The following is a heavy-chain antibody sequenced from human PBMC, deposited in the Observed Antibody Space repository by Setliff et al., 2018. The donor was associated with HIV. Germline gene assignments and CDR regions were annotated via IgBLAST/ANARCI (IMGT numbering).Heavy chain of an antibody. CDR2: IHYNEKT. CDR3: ARDKGRPHHSDNNGYYRSDTFDI. CDR1: GGSASNSRYY. D-gene: IGHD3-22*01. J-gene: IGHJ3*02. Sequence: SETLSLTCTVSGGSASNSRYYWAWIRQPPGKGLEYIGSIHYNEKTYYNPSLKSRVTISIDTSKNQFSLNLTSVTAADTAVYYCARDKGRPHHSDNNGYYRSDTFDIWGHGTMVTVSS. V-gene: IGHV4-39*02.